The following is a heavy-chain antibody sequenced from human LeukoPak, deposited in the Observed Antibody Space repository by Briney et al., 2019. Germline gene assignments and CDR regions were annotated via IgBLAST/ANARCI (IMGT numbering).Heavy chain of an antibody. D-gene: IGHD3-10*01. V-gene: IGHV1-2*02. Sequence: ASVKVSCKASGYTFTGYYMHWVRQAPGQGLEWMGWINPNSGGTNYAQKFQGRVTMTRDTSISTAYMELSRLRSDDTAVYYCARDRRDMVRGINIVRQYHYYYMDVWGKGTTVTVSS. CDR1: GYTFTGYY. CDR2: INPNSGGT. J-gene: IGHJ6*03. CDR3: ARDRRDMVRGINIVRQYHYYYMDV.